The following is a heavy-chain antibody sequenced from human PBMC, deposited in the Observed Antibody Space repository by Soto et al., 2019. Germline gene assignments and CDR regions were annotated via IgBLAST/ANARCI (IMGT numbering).Heavy chain of an antibody. D-gene: IGHD4-4*01. CDR1: GGSISSGDYY. CDR2: IYYSGST. J-gene: IGHJ6*02. V-gene: IGHV4-30-4*01. CDR3: ARDNPTDGMDV. Sequence: QVQLQESGPGLVKPSQTLSLTCTVSGGSISSGDYYWSWIRQPPGKGLEWIGYIYYSGSTYYNPSLRSXXTXSXXTSTNQFSLKLSSVTAADTAVYYCARDNPTDGMDVWGQGTTVTVSS.